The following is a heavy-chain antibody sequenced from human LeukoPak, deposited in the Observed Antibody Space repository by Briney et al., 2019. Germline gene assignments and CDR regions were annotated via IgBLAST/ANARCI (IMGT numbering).Heavy chain of an antibody. CDR2: INPSGGST. CDR1: GYTFTSYY. D-gene: IGHD3-22*01. CDR3: ARDAAGYYDSSGRCAFDI. V-gene: IGHV1-46*01. Sequence: ASVKVSCKASGYTFTSYYMHWVRQAPGQGLEWMGIINPSGGSTSYAQKFQGRVTMTRDTSTSTVYMELSSLRSEDTAVYYRARDAAGYYDSSGRCAFDIWGQGTMVTVSS. J-gene: IGHJ3*02.